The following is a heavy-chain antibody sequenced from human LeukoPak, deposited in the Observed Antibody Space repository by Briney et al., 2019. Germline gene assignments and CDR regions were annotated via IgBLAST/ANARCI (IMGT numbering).Heavy chain of an antibody. CDR3: ARHTFGSGSYLNWSDP. CDR2: IYYSGST. CDR1: GGSISSYY. D-gene: IGHD3-10*01. Sequence: SETLSLTCTVSGGSISSYYWSWIRQPPGKGLEWIGYIYYSGSTNYNPSLKSRVTISVDTSKNQFSLKLSSVTAADTAVYYCARHTFGSGSYLNWSDPWGQGNLVTVSS. V-gene: IGHV4-59*08. J-gene: IGHJ5*02.